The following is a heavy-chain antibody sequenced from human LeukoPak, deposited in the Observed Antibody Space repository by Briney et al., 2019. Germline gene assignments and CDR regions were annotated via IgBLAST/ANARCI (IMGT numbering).Heavy chain of an antibody. J-gene: IGHJ4*02. Sequence: SETLSLTCTVSGGSMSFYYWNWIRQSPGKGLEWIGYIYYTGSTKYNPSLQSRVTISVDKSENQFSLNLYSVTAADTAVYYCARVGYYDSSGYLDYWGQGTQVTVSS. CDR1: GGSMSFYY. D-gene: IGHD3-22*01. V-gene: IGHV4-59*01. CDR2: IYYTGST. CDR3: ARVGYYDSSGYLDY.